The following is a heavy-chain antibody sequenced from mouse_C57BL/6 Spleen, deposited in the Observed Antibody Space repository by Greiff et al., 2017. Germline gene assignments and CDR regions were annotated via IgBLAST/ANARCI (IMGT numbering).Heavy chain of an antibody. CDR1: GYSITSGYY. D-gene: IGHD1-1*01. CDR2: ISYDGSN. Sequence: EVQLQQSGPGLVKPSQSLSLTCSVTGYSITSGYYWNWIRQFPGNKLEWMGYISYDGSNNYNPSLKNRISITRNTSKNQFFLKLNSLTTEDTATSDCARGSFTAVVPYYFDYWGQGTTLTVSS. J-gene: IGHJ2*01. V-gene: IGHV3-6*01. CDR3: ARGSFTAVVPYYFDY.